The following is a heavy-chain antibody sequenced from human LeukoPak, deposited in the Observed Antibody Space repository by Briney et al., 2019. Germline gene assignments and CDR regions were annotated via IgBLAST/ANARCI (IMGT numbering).Heavy chain of an antibody. V-gene: IGHV4-31*11. CDR3: ARVVYEKNGYFDSLAGYFDL. D-gene: IGHD3-22*01. J-gene: IGHJ2*01. Sequence: PSETLSLTCDVSGASVSSGGYYWSWIRQHPGKGLEWIGYISYSESTYYKPSLKSRLTISLDASKNQFSLKLTSVTAADTAMYYCARVVYEKNGYFDSLAGYFDLWGRGTLVTVSS. CDR1: GASVSSGGYY. CDR2: ISYSEST.